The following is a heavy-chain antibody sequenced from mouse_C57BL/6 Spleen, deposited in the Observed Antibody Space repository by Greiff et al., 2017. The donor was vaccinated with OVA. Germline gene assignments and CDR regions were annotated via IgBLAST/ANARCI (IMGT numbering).Heavy chain of an antibody. J-gene: IGHJ2*01. CDR2: IRNKANGYTT. CDR1: GFTFTDYY. CDR3: ARYNGGFDY. Sequence: EVKLMESGGGLVQPGGSLSLSCAASGFTFTDYYMSWVRQPPGKALEWLGFIRNKANGYTTEYSASVKGRFTISRDNSQSILYLQMNALRAEDSATYYCARYNGGFDYWGQGTTLTVSS. V-gene: IGHV7-3*01.